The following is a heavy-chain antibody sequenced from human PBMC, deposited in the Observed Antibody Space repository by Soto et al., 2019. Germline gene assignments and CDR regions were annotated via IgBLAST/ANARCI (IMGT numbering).Heavy chain of an antibody. CDR2: MNPNSGNT. CDR3: AREYYDYVWGSYRSFDY. Sequence: QVQLVQSGAEVKKPGASVKVSCKASGYTFTSYDINWVRQATGQGLEWMGWMNPNSGNTGYAQKFQGRVTMPMXXSXSXXYMELSSLRSEDTAVYYCAREYYDYVWGSYRSFDYWGQGTLVTVSS. J-gene: IGHJ4*02. CDR1: GYTFTSYD. V-gene: IGHV1-8*01. D-gene: IGHD3-16*02.